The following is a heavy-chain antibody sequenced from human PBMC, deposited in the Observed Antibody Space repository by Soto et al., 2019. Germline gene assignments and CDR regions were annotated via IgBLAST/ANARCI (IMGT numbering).Heavy chain of an antibody. J-gene: IGHJ6*02. CDR2: IRAYNTDT. V-gene: IGHV1-18*01. D-gene: IGHD3-3*01. CDR3: ARGHGVIIGAMDV. Sequence: ASVKVSCKSSGYRFETYAMSWVRQAPGQGLEWMGWIRAYNTDTYYAEKFQDRVTMTTDTSTGTAYMELRSLRSDDTAVYYCARGHGVIIGAMDVWGQGTTVTVSS. CDR1: GYRFETYA.